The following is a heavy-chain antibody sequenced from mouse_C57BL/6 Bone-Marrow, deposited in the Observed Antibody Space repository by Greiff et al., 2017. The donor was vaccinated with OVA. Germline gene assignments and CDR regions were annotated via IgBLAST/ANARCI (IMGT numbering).Heavy chain of an antibody. CDR3: ARSTTFAY. V-gene: IGHV5-4*03. J-gene: IGHJ3*01. CDR2: ISDGGSYT. Sequence: EVMLVESGGGLVKPGGSPKLSCAASGFTFSSYAMSWVRQTPEKRLEWVATISDGGSYTYYPDNVKGRFTISRDNAKNNLYLQMSHLKSEDTAMYYCARSTTFAYWGQGTLVTVSA. D-gene: IGHD2-12*01. CDR1: GFTFSSYA.